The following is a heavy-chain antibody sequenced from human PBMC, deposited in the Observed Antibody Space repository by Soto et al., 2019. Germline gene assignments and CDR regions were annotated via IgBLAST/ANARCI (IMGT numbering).Heavy chain of an antibody. D-gene: IGHD3-22*01. Sequence: ASVKVSCKASGYTFTGYYIHWVRQAPGQGLEGMGWINPNSGGTNYAQKFQGRVTMTRDTSISTAYMELSRLRSDDTAVYYCARGEPPYYYDSRGADDAFDIWGQGTMITV. J-gene: IGHJ3*02. V-gene: IGHV1-2*02. CDR2: INPNSGGT. CDR1: GYTFTGYY. CDR3: ARGEPPYYYDSRGADDAFDI.